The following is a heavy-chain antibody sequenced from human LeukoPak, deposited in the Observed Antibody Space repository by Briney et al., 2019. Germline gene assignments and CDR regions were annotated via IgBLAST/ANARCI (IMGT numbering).Heavy chain of an antibody. D-gene: IGHD3-9*01. J-gene: IGHJ4*02. CDR3: AKRREAQRYFDWLLSPYFDY. CDR1: GFTFSSYS. CDR2: ISGSGGST. V-gene: IGHV3-23*01. Sequence: GGSLRLSCAASGFTFSSYSMNWVRQAPGKGLEWVSAISGSGGSTYYADSVKGRFTISRDNSKNTLYLQMNSLRAEDTAVYYCAKRREAQRYFDWLLSPYFDYWGQGTLVTVSS.